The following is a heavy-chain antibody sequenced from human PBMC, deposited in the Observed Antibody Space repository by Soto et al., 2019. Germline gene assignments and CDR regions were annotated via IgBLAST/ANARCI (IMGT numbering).Heavy chain of an antibody. Sequence: QVQLQQWGAGLLKPSETLSLTCAVYGGSFSGYYWSWIRQPPGKGLEWIGEINQSGKTNYNPPLKRRVPTSVHTSKNQVSLELSSVNAANTAVYYGARTYSSSWSPFDHWGQGTLVTVSS. D-gene: IGHD6-13*01. J-gene: IGHJ4*02. CDR1: GGSFSGYY. CDR3: ARTYSSSWSPFDH. V-gene: IGHV4-34*01. CDR2: INQSGKT.